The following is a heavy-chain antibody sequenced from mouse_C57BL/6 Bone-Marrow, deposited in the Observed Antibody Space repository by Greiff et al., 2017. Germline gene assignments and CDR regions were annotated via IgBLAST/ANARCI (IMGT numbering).Heavy chain of an antibody. CDR3: APSYYSNYVGSFFDY. Sequence: QVQLQQPGAELVKPGASVKLSCKASGYTFTSYWMQWVKQRPGQGLEWIGEIDPSDSYTNYNQKFKGKAPLTVDTSSSTAYMQLSSLTSEDAAVYYCAPSYYSNYVGSFFDYWGQGTTLTVSS. CDR1: GYTFTSYW. D-gene: IGHD2-5*01. CDR2: IDPSDSYT. V-gene: IGHV1-50*01. J-gene: IGHJ2*01.